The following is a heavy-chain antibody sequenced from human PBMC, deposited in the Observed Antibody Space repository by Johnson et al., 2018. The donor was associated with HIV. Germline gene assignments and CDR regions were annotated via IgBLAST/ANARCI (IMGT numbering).Heavy chain of an antibody. J-gene: IGHJ3*02. D-gene: IGHD6-6*01. CDR2: ISYDGSNK. Sequence: QVQLVESGGGVVQPGTSLRLSCAASGLTFSHYPMHWVRQAPGKGLEWVAVISYDGSNKYYADSVKGRFTISRDNSKNTLYLQMNSLRAEDTAVYYCARASVSSPRYSSSSDDAFDIWGQGTMVTVSS. V-gene: IGHV3-30*04. CDR1: GLTFSHYP. CDR3: ARASVSSPRYSSSSDDAFDI.